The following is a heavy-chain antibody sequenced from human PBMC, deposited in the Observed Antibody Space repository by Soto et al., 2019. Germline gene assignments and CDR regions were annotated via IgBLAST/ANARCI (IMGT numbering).Heavy chain of an antibody. CDR2: IYHSGST. J-gene: IGHJ4*02. D-gene: IGHD3-10*01. CDR1: GGSISSSNW. V-gene: IGHV4-4*02. CDR3: GGGRGRKGGVTRVGGSREHFDY. Sequence: NPSETLSLTCAVSGGSISSSNWWSWVRQPPGKGLEWIGEIYHSGSTNYNPSLKSRVTISVDKSKNQFSLKLSSVTAADTTVYYCGGGRGRKGGVTRVGGSREHFDYWGKETLVTVS.